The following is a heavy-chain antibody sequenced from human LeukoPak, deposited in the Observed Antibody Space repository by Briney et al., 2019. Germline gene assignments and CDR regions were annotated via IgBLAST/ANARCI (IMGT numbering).Heavy chain of an antibody. D-gene: IGHD3-10*01. Sequence: PGGSLRLSCAASGFIFSSYAMSWVRQAPGKGLEWVSAVTGSGDSTYYADSVKGRFTVSRDNSKNTLYLRMNSLRVEDTAVYYCAKARLVRGVIMTPFYFDYWGQGTLVTLSS. CDR3: AKARLVRGVIMTPFYFDY. J-gene: IGHJ4*02. CDR1: GFIFSSYA. CDR2: VTGSGDST. V-gene: IGHV3-23*01.